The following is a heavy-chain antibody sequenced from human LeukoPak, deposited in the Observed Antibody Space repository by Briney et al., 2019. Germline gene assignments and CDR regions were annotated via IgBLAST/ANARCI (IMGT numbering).Heavy chain of an antibody. CDR1: GFTFSSYA. J-gene: IGHJ6*03. D-gene: IGHD3-3*01. CDR3: AKDRSSRYDFWSGSFSHYYYYYMDV. V-gene: IGHV3-23*01. Sequence: GGSLRLSCAASGFTFSSYAVSWVRQAPGKGLEWVSAISGGSADYADSVKGRFSISIDNSKNTLYLQMNSLRAEDTAVYYCAKDRSSRYDFWSGSFSHYYYYYMDVWGKGTTVTVSS. CDR2: ISGGSA.